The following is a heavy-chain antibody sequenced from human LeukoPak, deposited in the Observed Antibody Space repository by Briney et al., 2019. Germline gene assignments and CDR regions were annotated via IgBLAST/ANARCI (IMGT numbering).Heavy chain of an antibody. J-gene: IGHJ6*03. CDR2: INHSGST. Sequence: PSETLSLTCAVYGGSFSGYYWSWIRQPPGKGLEWIGEINHSGSTNYNPSLKSRVTISVDTSKNQFSLKLSSVTAAYTAVYYCARRRKLYRNYYYYMDVWGKGTTVTVSS. CDR1: GGSFSGYY. CDR3: ARRRKLYRNYYYYMDV. V-gene: IGHV4-34*01. D-gene: IGHD2-2*02.